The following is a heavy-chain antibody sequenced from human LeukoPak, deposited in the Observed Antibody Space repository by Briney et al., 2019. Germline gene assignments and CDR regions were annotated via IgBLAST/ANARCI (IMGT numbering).Heavy chain of an antibody. CDR1: GFTFSSYA. CDR3: ANTGTHYYSDY. Sequence: GGSLRLSCAASGFTFSSYAMSWVRQAPGKGLEWVSAISDSGGSTYHADSVKGRFTISRDNSKNTLYLQMNSLRAEDTAVYYCANTGTHYYSDYWGQGTLVTVSS. D-gene: IGHD1-14*01. CDR2: ISDSGGST. J-gene: IGHJ4*02. V-gene: IGHV3-23*01.